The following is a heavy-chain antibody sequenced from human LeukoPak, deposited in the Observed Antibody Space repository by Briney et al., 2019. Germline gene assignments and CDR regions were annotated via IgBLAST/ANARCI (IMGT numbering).Heavy chain of an antibody. V-gene: IGHV1-2*02. CDR3: ARENYGSGTDY. J-gene: IGHJ4*02. CDR1: GYTHSELY. CDR2: INPNSGDT. Sequence: ASVKVSCKVSGYTHSELYMHWVRQAPGQGLEWMGWINPNSGDTNSAQKFQGRVTMTRDTSISTAYMGLSRLKSDVTAVYYCARENYGSGTDYWGQGTLVTVSS. D-gene: IGHD3-10*01.